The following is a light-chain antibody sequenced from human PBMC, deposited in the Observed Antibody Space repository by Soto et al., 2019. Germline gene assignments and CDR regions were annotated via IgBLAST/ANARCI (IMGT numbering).Light chain of an antibody. CDR3: QAYGYSLTASE. CDR1: SSNLGAGYD. V-gene: IGLV1-40*01. Sequence: QSVLTQPPSVSGAPGQRVTISCTGTSSNLGAGYDVHWYQQLPGTAPKLVIYGNRNRPSWVPERLSGSKSGTSASLAITGLQAEDAADYYCQAYGYSLTASELGGGTKETVL. CDR2: GNR. J-gene: IGLJ2*01.